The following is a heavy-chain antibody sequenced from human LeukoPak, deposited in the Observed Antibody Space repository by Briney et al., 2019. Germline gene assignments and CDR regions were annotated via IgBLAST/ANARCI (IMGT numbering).Heavy chain of an antibody. Sequence: GSLRLSCAASGFTVSNNYMSWIRQSPGKGLEWIGYMHYSGNTKYNSSLKSRVTISLDTSKNQFSLRLSSVTAADTAVYYCASLIRQGHYAMDVWGQGTMVTVSS. V-gene: IGHV4-59*02. CDR3: ASLIRQGHYAMDV. J-gene: IGHJ6*02. CDR2: MHYSGNT. CDR1: GFTVSNNY.